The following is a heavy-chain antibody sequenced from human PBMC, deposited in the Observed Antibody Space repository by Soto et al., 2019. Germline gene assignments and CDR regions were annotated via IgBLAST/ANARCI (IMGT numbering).Heavy chain of an antibody. D-gene: IGHD2-15*01. CDR2: MNPNNGNT. CDR3: ARFQDIVVVVAAPNWLDP. V-gene: IGHV1-8*01. Sequence: QATRQGLEWMGWMNPNNGNTGYAQKLQGRVTMTRNTSINTAYMELSSLRSEDTAVYYCARFQDIVVVVAAPNWLDPWGQRTLVTVSA. J-gene: IGHJ5*02.